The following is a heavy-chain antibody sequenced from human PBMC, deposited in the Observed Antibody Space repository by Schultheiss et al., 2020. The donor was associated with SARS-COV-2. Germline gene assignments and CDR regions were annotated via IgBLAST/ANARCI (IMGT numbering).Heavy chain of an antibody. CDR3: ARELKITFGGVIARPFDY. D-gene: IGHD3-16*02. V-gene: IGHV4-59*01. Sequence: SETLSLTCTVSGGSISSYYWSWIRQPPGKGLEWIGYIYYSGSTNYNPSLKSRVTISVDTSKNQFSLKLSSVTAADTAVYYCARELKITFGGVIARPFDYWGQGTLVTVSS. CDR1: GGSISSYY. CDR2: IYYSGST. J-gene: IGHJ4*02.